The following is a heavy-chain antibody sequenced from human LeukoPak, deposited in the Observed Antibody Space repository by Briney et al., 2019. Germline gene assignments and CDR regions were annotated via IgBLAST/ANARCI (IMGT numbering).Heavy chain of an antibody. V-gene: IGHV3-23*01. CDR2: IGGRDSGT. Sequence: PGASLRLSCAASEFIFSNYAMSWVRQAPGKGLEWVSAIGGRDSGTYYADSVRGRFTVSRDDPKNTLYLQMNTLRAEDTAVYYCAKWGDYDILTGYYDSDYWGQGTLVTVSS. CDR3: AKWGDYDILTGYYDSDY. CDR1: EFIFSNYA. D-gene: IGHD3-9*01. J-gene: IGHJ4*02.